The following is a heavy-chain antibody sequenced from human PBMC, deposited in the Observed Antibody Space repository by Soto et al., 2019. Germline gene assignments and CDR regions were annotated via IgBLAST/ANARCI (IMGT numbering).Heavy chain of an antibody. J-gene: IGHJ5*02. V-gene: IGHV4-31*03. CDR1: GGSISRGGYY. CDR2: IYYSGST. D-gene: IGHD2-2*01. CDR3: ARGAKEYCSSTSCYRNWFDP. Sequence: SETLSLTCTVSGGSISRGGYYWSWIRQHPGKGLEWIGYIYYSGSTYYNPSLKSRVTISVETSKNQFSLKLSSVTAADTAVYYCARGAKEYCSSTSCYRNWFDPWGQGTLVTVSS.